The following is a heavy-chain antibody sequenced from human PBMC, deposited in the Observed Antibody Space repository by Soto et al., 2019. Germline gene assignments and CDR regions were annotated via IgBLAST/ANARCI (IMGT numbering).Heavy chain of an antibody. CDR2: IYYSGST. CDR3: ARVVVSYYDSSGYLDY. V-gene: IGHV4-59*01. D-gene: IGHD3-22*01. Sequence: ETLSLTCTVSGGSISSYYWSWIRQPPGKGLEWIGYIYYSGSTNYNPSLKSRVTISVDTSKNQFSLKLSSVTAADTAVYYCARVVVSYYDSSGYLDYWGQGTLVTVSS. J-gene: IGHJ4*02. CDR1: GGSISSYY.